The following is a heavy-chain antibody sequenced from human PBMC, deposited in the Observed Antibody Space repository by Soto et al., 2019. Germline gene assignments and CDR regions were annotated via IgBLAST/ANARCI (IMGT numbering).Heavy chain of an antibody. V-gene: IGHV5-51*01. J-gene: IGHJ5*02. D-gene: IGHD6-19*01. CDR1: GYSFTSYW. Sequence: DSLKISCKCSGYSFTSYWSGWVRKMPGKCLDSMEIIYIAASDTRHKLYFKGQVTISADKSIRPAYLQWSSVKASENAMYYCARHDLPGLRYRSGWYWFDPSGQGILVTVSS. CDR3: ARHDLPGLRYRSGWYWFDP. CDR2: IYIAASDT.